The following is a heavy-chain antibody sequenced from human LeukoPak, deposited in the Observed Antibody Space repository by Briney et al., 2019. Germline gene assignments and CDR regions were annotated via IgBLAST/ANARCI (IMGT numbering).Heavy chain of an antibody. J-gene: IGHJ4*02. Sequence: PGGSLRLSCAASGFTFNRYWMSWVRQAPGKELQWVANIKQDGSAKYYVDSVKGRFTISRDNAKNSLYLQMNSLRAEDTAVYYCVVTAVLFDYWGQGTLVTVSS. CDR3: VVTAVLFDY. V-gene: IGHV3-7*01. CDR1: GFTFNRYW. CDR2: IKQDGSAK. D-gene: IGHD2-21*02.